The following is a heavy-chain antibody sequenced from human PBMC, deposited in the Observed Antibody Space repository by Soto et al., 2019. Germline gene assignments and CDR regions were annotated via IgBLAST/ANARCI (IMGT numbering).Heavy chain of an antibody. CDR2: INPSGGST. CDR3: ARGLRRDDHNCDD. D-gene: IGHD2-15*01. CDR1: GYTFATYY. V-gene: IGHV1-46*03. Sequence: ASVKVSCKTSGYTFATYYIHWVRQAPGQGLEWVGIINPSGGSTNYAQNFQGRVTMTTDTSTSTVYMELSSLRDDDTAVYYCARGLRRDDHNCDDCGQGTLVTVSS. J-gene: IGHJ4*02.